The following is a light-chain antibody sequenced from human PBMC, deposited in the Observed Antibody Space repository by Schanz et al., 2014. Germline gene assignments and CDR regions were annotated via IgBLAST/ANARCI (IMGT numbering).Light chain of an antibody. J-gene: IGLJ3*02. CDR3: AAWDDSLSAWL. CDR2: EVT. V-gene: IGLV2-8*01. CDR1: SSDVGGYNY. Sequence: QSVLTQPPSASGSPGQSVTISCTGTSSDVGGYNYVSWYQQHPGKAPKVMIYEVTKRPSGVPDRFSGSKSGNTASLAITGLQAEDEADYYCAAWDDSLSAWLFGGGTKLTVL.